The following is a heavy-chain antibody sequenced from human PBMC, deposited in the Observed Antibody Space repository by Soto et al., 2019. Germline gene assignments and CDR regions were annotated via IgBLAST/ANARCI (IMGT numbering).Heavy chain of an antibody. Sequence: SAKVCFRASCNTFASHGFSWVRQAPGQGLEWMGWISGFNGQTNYALKFQGRVTLTTDTSTSTAYMELRSLRSDDTAVYFCARVDPRGVAVVRDYWGQGTLVTVSS. D-gene: IGHD3-10*01. J-gene: IGHJ4*02. CDR2: ISGFNGQT. CDR1: CNTFASHG. V-gene: IGHV1-18*01. CDR3: ARVDPRGVAVVRDY.